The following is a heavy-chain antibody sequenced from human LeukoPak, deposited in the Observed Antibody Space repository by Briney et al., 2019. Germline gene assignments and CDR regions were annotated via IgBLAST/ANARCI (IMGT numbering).Heavy chain of an antibody. Sequence: GGSLRLSCAASGFTFSTYTMNWVRQAPGKGLEWVSSIPVSGTYSHHADSVKGRFTISRDNVKNSLYLDMDNLRAEDTAVYYCVRGDSRDYWGQGTLVTVSS. CDR2: IPVSGTYS. CDR1: GFTFSTYT. V-gene: IGHV3-21*01. J-gene: IGHJ4*02. D-gene: IGHD6-13*01. CDR3: VRGDSRDY.